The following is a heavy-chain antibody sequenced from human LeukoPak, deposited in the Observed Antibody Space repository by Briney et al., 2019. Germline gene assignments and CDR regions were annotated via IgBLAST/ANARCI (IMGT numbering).Heavy chain of an antibody. V-gene: IGHV3-23*01. D-gene: IGHD5-12*01. CDR2: ISGSGGST. CDR3: AKDSSGYDFPSSPDY. J-gene: IGHJ4*02. CDR1: GFTFSSYA. Sequence: GGSLRLSCAASGFTFSSYAMSWVRQAPGKGLEWVSDISGSGGSTYYADSVKGRFTISRDNSKNTLYLQMNSLRAEDTAVYYCAKDSSGYDFPSSPDYWGQGTLVTVSS.